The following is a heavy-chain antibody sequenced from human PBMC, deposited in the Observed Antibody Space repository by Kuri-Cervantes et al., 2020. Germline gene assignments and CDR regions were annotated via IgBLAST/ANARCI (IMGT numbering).Heavy chain of an antibody. Sequence: SVKVSCKASGCTFSSYAISWVRQAPGQGLEWMGGIIPIFGTANYAQKFQGRVTITADESTSTAYMGLSSLRSEDSAVYYCARVRVYDSSGYYYSRDYYYYGMDVWGQGPTVTVSS. CDR2: IIPIFGTA. CDR3: ARVRVYDSSGYYYSRDYYYYGMDV. J-gene: IGHJ6*02. D-gene: IGHD3-22*01. CDR1: GCTFSSYA. V-gene: IGHV1-69*13.